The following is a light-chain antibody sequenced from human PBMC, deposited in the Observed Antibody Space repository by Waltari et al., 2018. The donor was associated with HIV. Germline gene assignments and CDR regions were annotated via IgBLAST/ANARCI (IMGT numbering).Light chain of an antibody. CDR1: SSNIGSNY. Sequence: QSVLTQPPSASGTPGQRVTISCSGSSSNIGSNYVYWYQQLPGTAPKLLIYRNNHRPSGVPARFSVSKSGTSASLAISGLRSEDEADYYCATWDDSLSVVVFGGGTKLTVL. CDR3: ATWDDSLSVVV. CDR2: RNN. V-gene: IGLV1-47*01. J-gene: IGLJ2*01.